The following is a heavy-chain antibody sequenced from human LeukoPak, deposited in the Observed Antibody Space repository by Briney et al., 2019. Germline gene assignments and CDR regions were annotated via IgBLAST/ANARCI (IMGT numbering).Heavy chain of an antibody. CDR3: ARVRDGYNYYYYYYMDV. J-gene: IGHJ6*03. CDR1: GFTVSSNY. D-gene: IGHD5-24*01. V-gene: IGHV3-66*01. CDR2: IYSGGST. Sequence: GGSLRLSCAASGFTVSSNYMSWVRQAPGKGLGWVSVIYSGGSTYYADSVKGRFTISRDNSKNTLYLQMNSLRAEDTAVYYCARVRDGYNYYYYYYMDVWGKGTTVTISS.